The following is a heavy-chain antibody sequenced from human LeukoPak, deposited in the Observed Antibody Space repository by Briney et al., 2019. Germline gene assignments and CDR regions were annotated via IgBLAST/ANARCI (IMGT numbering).Heavy chain of an antibody. CDR2: IYYTGGT. V-gene: IGHV4-39*07. D-gene: IGHD1-26*01. Sequence: IGSIYYTGGTYYNPSLKSRVTISVDTSKNQFSLNLSSVTAADTAVYYCARVSDGRAFDYWGQGTLVTVSS. CDR3: ARVSDGRAFDY. J-gene: IGHJ4*02.